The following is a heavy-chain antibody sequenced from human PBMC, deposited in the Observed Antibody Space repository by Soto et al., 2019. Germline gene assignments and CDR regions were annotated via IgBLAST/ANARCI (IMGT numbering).Heavy chain of an antibody. V-gene: IGHV1-3*05. D-gene: IGHD3-3*01. Sequence: QVQLVQSGAEEKKPGDSVKVYCKGSGYTFSNYAMHWVRQAPGQRLEWMGWINVGDGDTKYSQKFQGRVTITRDTSPSTAYMELSSLRFEDTAVYYCAVGFWTYYGMEVWGQGPTVTVS. CDR2: INVGDGDT. J-gene: IGHJ6*02. CDR3: AVGFWTYYGMEV. CDR1: GYTFSNYA.